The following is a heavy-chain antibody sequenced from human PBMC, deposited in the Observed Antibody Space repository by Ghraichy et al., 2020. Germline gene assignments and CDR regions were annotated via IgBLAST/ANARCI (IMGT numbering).Heavy chain of an antibody. CDR3: VTSLEVAGTPFV. J-gene: IGHJ4*02. CDR2: ISNNGGYT. D-gene: IGHD6-19*01. Sequence: GGSLRLSCSASGLTFSSYAMHWVRQAPGKGLEYVSSISNNGGYTYYADSVKGTFTISRDNSKNTLFLQMSSLRPEDTAVYYCVTSLEVAGTPFVWGQGTLVTVSS. CDR1: GLTFSSYA. V-gene: IGHV3-64D*06.